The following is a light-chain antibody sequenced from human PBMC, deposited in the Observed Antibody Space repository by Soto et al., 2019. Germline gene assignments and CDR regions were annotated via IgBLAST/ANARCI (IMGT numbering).Light chain of an antibody. CDR2: GAS. J-gene: IGKJ1*01. CDR1: QSVSRN. V-gene: IGKV3-15*01. Sequence: ETVMTQSPVTLSVSPGERATLSCRASQSVSRNFAWYQQRPGQAPRLLIYGASTRATGVPSRFSGSGSGTEFALTISSLQSEDFAVYYCQQYGSSPGTFGQGTKVEIK. CDR3: QQYGSSPGT.